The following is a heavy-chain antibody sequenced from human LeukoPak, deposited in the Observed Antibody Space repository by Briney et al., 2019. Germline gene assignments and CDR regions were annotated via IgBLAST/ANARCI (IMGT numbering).Heavy chain of an antibody. CDR3: PRLTQLWSRTFDY. D-gene: IGHD5-24*01. Sequence: GESLKISCQASGYSFSSQWIGWVRQMPGKVLEWMGIIYPGDSDTRYSPSFQGQVTISADKSITTAYLQWNSLKASDTAIYYCPRLTQLWSRTFDYWGQETLVTVSS. CDR1: GYSFSSQW. J-gene: IGHJ4*02. CDR2: IYPGDSDT. V-gene: IGHV5-51*01.